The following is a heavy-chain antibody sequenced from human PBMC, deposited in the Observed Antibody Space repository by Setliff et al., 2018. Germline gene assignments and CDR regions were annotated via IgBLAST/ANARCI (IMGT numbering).Heavy chain of an antibody. CDR1: GFTFSGSA. Sequence: PGGSLRLSCAASGFTFSGSAVYWVRQASGRGLEWVGRIRSKADSYATAYAASVKARFTISRDDSKNTAYLQVNSLETEDTAVYYCAITMTTGVDFFDYWGQGTLVTVSS. J-gene: IGHJ4*02. V-gene: IGHV3-73*01. CDR3: AITMTTGVDFFDY. D-gene: IGHD4-17*01. CDR2: IRSKADSYAT.